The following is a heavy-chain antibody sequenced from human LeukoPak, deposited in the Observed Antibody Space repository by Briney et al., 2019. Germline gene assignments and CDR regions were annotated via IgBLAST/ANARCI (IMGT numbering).Heavy chain of an antibody. Sequence: GGSLRLSCAASGFTFSSYTMNWVRQAPGKGLEWVSSISSTSSYKYYADSVKGRFTISRDNAKNSLYLEMDRPRAEDTAVYYCAKDGTYYSDFSAYYFSPPLQQYWGQGALVIVSS. CDR3: AKDGTYYSDFSAYYFSPPLQQY. CDR2: ISSTSSYK. CDR1: GFTFSSYT. J-gene: IGHJ4*02. V-gene: IGHV3-21*01. D-gene: IGHD3-22*01.